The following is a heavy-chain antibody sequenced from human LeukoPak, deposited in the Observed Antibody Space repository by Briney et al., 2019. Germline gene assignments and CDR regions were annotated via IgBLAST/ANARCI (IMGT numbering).Heavy chain of an antibody. Sequence: SSETLSLTCAVYGGSFSGYYWSWIRQPPGKGLEWIGEINHSGSTNYNPSLKSRVTISVDTSENQFSLKLSSVTAADTAVYYCARVNVVVIAIMGSYNWFDPWGQGTLVTVSS. J-gene: IGHJ5*02. CDR2: INHSGST. V-gene: IGHV4-34*01. D-gene: IGHD2-21*01. CDR1: GGSFSGYY. CDR3: ARVNVVVIAIMGSYNWFDP.